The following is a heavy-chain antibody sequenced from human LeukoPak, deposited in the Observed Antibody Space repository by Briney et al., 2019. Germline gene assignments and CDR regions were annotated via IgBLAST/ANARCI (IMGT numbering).Heavy chain of an antibody. CDR3: ARSPWGITMIAEA. CDR2: IYSGGTT. CDR1: GLAVSSNY. J-gene: IGHJ5*02. V-gene: IGHV3-53*01. D-gene: IGHD3-22*01. Sequence: GGSLRLSCAVSGLAVSSNYMSWVRQAPGKGLEWVSVIYSGGTTCYADSVKGRFTISRDNSKNTLYLQMNSLRTEDTAVYYCARSPWGITMIAEAWGQGTLVTVSS.